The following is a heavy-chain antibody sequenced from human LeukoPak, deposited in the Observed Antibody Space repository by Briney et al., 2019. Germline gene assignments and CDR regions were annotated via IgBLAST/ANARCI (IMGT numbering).Heavy chain of an antibody. CDR1: GGSISSYY. Sequence: SETLSLTCTVSGGSISSYYWSWIRQPPGKGLEWIGYIYYSGSTNYNPSLKSRVTISVATSKNQFSLKLSSVTAADTAVYYCARSFTDNFFLENWGQGPLVTVSS. V-gene: IGHV4-59*08. D-gene: IGHD1-1*01. CDR3: ARSFTDNFFLEN. J-gene: IGHJ4*02. CDR2: IYYSGST.